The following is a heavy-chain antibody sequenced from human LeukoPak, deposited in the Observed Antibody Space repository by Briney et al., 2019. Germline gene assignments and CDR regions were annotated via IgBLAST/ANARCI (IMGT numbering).Heavy chain of an antibody. D-gene: IGHD2-21*02. CDR2: IYYSGST. V-gene: IGHV4-59*01. CDR3: ARDSSGDSFYYYYYMDV. Sequence: SETLSLTCTVSGGSISSYYWSWIRQPPGKGLEWIGYIYYSGSTNYNPSLKRRVTISVDTSKNQFSLKLSSVTAADTAVYYCARDSSGDSFYYYYYMDVWGKGTTVTVSS. CDR1: GGSISSYY. J-gene: IGHJ6*03.